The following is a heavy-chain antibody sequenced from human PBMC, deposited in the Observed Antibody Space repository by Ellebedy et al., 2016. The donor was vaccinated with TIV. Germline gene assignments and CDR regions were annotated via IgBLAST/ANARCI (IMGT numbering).Heavy chain of an antibody. CDR2: ISTTGRM. V-gene: IGHV4-4*07. J-gene: IGHJ4*02. CDR3: VRDDTVGNFDY. Sequence: MPSETLSPTCSVSGDSMRTYFWTWIRQSAGKGLEWLGRISTTGRMSHNPSLESRVSITVDTSKNQFSLILRSVTAADTAVYFCVRDDTVGNFDYWGQGAPVIVSS. D-gene: IGHD4-23*01. CDR1: GDSMRTYF.